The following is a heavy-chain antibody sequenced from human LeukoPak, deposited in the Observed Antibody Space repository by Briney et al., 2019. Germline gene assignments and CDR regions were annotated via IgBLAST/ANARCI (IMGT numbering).Heavy chain of an antibody. J-gene: IGHJ4*02. V-gene: IGHV4-61*02. CDR1: GGSISSGSYY. CDR3: ARERLRGRELQYFDY. CDR2: IYTSGST. Sequence: SETLSLTCTVSGGSISSGSYYWSWIRQPAGKGLEWIGRIYTSGSTNYNPSLKSRVTISVDTSKNQFSLKLSSVTAADTAVYYCARERLRGRELQYFDYWGQGTLVTVSS. D-gene: IGHD1-26*01.